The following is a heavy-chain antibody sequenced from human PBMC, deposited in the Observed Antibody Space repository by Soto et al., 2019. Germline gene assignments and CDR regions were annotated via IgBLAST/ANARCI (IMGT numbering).Heavy chain of an antibody. J-gene: IGHJ4*02. Sequence: EVQLLESGGGLVQPGGSLRLSCAASGITISNYPMSWVRQAPGKGLDWVSGISGSGDRTYYADSAKGRFTISKDISRNSLSLQLDSLGVEDTDVYFCVKDDGDYPSTAPHWGQGTLVTVSS. CDR1: GITISNYP. V-gene: IGHV3-23*01. CDR3: VKDDGDYPSTAPH. D-gene: IGHD2-21*01. CDR2: ISGSGDRT.